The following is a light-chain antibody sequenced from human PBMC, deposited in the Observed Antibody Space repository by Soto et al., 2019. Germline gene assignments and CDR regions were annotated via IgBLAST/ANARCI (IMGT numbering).Light chain of an antibody. V-gene: IGLV2-14*01. CDR1: SSDIGGHNS. J-gene: IGLJ1*01. CDR2: EVT. CDR3: CSYAGSYTYI. Sequence: QSALTQPASVSGSPGQTISISCIGTSSDIGGHNSVSWYQQHPGKAPKLIIYEVTKRPSGISDRFSGSKSANTASLTISGLQADDEADYYCCSYAGSYTYIFATGTKLTVL.